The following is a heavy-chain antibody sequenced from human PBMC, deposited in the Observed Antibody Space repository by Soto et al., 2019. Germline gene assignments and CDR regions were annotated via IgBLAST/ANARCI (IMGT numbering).Heavy chain of an antibody. D-gene: IGHD6-19*01. J-gene: IGHJ4*02. Sequence: QVQLGQSGAEVKKPGASVKVSCKASGYTFTSYDIKWVRQATGQGLEWMGWMNPSTGSTGFAQKFQGRVTMISNTSISTAYLELSSLTSEDTAVYYCARGRLVAGTVDYWGQGTLVTVSS. V-gene: IGHV1-8*01. CDR3: ARGRLVAGTVDY. CDR1: GYTFTSYD. CDR2: MNPSTGST.